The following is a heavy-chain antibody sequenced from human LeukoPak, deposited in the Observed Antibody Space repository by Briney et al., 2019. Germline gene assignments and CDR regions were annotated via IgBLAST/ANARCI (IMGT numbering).Heavy chain of an antibody. V-gene: IGHV3-73*01. CDR3: LELGPGTYA. Sequence: RSGGSLKLSCAASGLTFSGSAIHWVRQASGKGRGWVGRIRSRPNNYATAYAASVKGRFTISRDDSKRTAYLQMNSLKTEDTAVYYCLELGPGTYAWGQGTLVTVSS. CDR1: GLTFSGSA. J-gene: IGHJ5*02. CDR2: IRSRPNNYAT. D-gene: IGHD3-10*01.